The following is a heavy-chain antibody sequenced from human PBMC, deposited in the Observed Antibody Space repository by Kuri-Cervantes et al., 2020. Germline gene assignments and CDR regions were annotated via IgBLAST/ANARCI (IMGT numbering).Heavy chain of an antibody. J-gene: IGHJ3*02. CDR2: IYYSGST. CDR1: GGSISSSSYY. Sequence: SETLSLICTVSGGSISSSSYYWGWSRQPPGKGLEWSGSIYYSGSTYYNPSLKSRVTISVDTSKNQFSLKLSSVTAAATAVYYCASDPQHYSSGWYQAFDIWGQGTMVTVSS. D-gene: IGHD6-19*01. V-gene: IGHV4-39*01. CDR3: ASDPQHYSSGWYQAFDI.